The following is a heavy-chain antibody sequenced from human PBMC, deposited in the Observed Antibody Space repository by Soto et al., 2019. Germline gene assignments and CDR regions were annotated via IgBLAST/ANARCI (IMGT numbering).Heavy chain of an antibody. CDR1: GGSISSYY. CDR3: ARGDYSSSYNWFDP. J-gene: IGHJ5*02. V-gene: IGHV4-59*01. CDR2: IYYSGST. D-gene: IGHD6-6*01. Sequence: QVRLQESGPGLVKPAETLSLTCTVSGGSISSYYWSWIRQPPGKGLEWIGYIYYSGSTNYNPSLRSRVTISVDTSKNQFSLKLSSVTPADTAVYYCARGDYSSSYNWFDPWGQGTLVTVSS.